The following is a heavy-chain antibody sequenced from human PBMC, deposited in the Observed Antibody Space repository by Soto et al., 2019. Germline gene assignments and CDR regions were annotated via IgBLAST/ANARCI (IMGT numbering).Heavy chain of an antibody. D-gene: IGHD6-19*01. Sequence: VQLVESGGGVVQPGRSLRLSWAASGFTFSDYAKHWLRQAPGKGLEWVAVVSHDGRNTHYADSVKGRCTISRDSSKNTVSLEMTSLRAEDTAVYYCAKWGRQWLVTSDFNYWAQGALVTVSS. CDR2: VSHDGRNT. J-gene: IGHJ4*02. CDR3: AKWGRQWLVTSDFNY. V-gene: IGHV3-30*18. CDR1: GFTFSDYA.